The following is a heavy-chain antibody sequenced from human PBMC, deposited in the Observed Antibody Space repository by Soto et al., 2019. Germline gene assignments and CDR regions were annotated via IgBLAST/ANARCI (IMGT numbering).Heavy chain of an antibody. CDR1: GYSISSGYY. CDR3: AREGVYCSSTRCSGTYFDY. J-gene: IGHJ4*02. Sequence: NPSETLSLTGAVSGYSISSGYYWGWIRQPPGKGLEWIGSIYHSGSTYYNPSLKSRVTISVDTSKNQFSLKLSSVTAADTAVYYCAREGVYCSSTRCSGTYFDYWGQGTLVT. CDR2: IYHSGST. D-gene: IGHD2-2*01. V-gene: IGHV4-38-2*02.